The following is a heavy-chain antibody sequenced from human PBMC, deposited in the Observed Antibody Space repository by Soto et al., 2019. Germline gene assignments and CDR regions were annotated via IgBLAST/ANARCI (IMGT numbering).Heavy chain of an antibody. CDR1: GGSISSGGYY. D-gene: IGHD3-9*01. CDR3: ARENILTGYSFDY. CDR2: IYYSGST. J-gene: IGHJ4*02. V-gene: IGHV4-31*03. Sequence: QVQLQESGPGLVKPSQTLSLTCTVSGGSISSGGYYWSWIRQHPGKGLEWIGYIYYSGSTYYNPSLKSRVTISVDTSKTQFSMKLSSVTAADTAVYYCARENILTGYSFDYWGQGTLVTVSS.